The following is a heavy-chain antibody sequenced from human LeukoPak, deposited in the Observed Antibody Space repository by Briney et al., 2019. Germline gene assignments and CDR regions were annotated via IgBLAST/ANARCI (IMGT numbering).Heavy chain of an antibody. D-gene: IGHD6-13*01. J-gene: IGHJ4*02. CDR1: GYAFTSYH. CDR2: IIPSSGST. Sequence: ASVKVSCKASGYAFTSYHIHWMRQAPGQGLGWMGIIIPSSGSTTYAQKFQGRVTMTTDTSMSTAYMELRSLRSDDTAVYYCARGSAADYWGQGTLVTVSS. V-gene: IGHV1-46*03. CDR3: ARGSAADY.